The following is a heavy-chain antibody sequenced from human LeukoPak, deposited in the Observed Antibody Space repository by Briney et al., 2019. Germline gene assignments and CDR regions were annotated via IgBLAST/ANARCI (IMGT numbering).Heavy chain of an antibody. V-gene: IGHV3-9*01. J-gene: IGHJ4*02. CDR3: ARGSMVRGVIAKIDY. Sequence: GRSLRLSCAASGFTFDDYAMHWVRQAPGKGLEWVSGISWNSGSIGYVDSVKGRFTISRDNAKNSLYLQMNSLRAEDTAVYYCARGSMVRGVIAKIDYWGQGTLVTVSS. D-gene: IGHD3-10*01. CDR1: GFTFDDYA. CDR2: ISWNSGSI.